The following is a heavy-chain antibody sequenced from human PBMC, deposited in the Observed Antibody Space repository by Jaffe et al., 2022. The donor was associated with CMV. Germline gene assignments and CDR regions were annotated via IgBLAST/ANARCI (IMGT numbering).Heavy chain of an antibody. CDR1: GYSFTGYY. CDR2: INPNSGGT. CDR3: ARGGDVVVLVATRLHPHADY. D-gene: IGHD2-15*01. J-gene: IGHJ4*02. V-gene: IGHV1-2*02. Sequence: QVQLVQSGAEVKKPGASVKVSCKTSGYSFTGYYINWVRQAPGQGLEWMGWINPNSGGTDYAEKFQDRVTMTRDTSITTVYMEVNRLTSDDTAVYYCARGGDVVVLVATRLHPHADYWGQGTLVTVSS.